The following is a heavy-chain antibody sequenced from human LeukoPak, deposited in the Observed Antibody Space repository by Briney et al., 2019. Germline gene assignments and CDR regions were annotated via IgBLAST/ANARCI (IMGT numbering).Heavy chain of an antibody. CDR2: IYYSGST. J-gene: IGHJ4*02. D-gene: IGHD1-7*01. Sequence: SETLSLTCTVSGGSVSSGSHYWSWIRQPPGKGLEWIGYIYYSGSTNYTPSLKSRVTISVDTSENQFSLKLSSVTAADTAVYYCARGTGTTYYFDYWGQGTLVTVSS. V-gene: IGHV4-61*01. CDR3: ARGTGTTYYFDY. CDR1: GGSVSSGSHY.